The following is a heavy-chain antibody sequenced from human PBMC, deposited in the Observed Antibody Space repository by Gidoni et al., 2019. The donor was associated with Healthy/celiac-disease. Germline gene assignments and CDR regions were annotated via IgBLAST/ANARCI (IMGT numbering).Heavy chain of an antibody. D-gene: IGHD4-17*01. CDR3: ARDRRHDYGDPGWFDP. CDR1: GGTLSSYT. V-gene: IGHV1-69*08. CDR2: IIPILGIA. Sequence: QVQLVQSGAEVKKPGSSVKVSCKASGGTLSSYTISWVRQAPGQGLEWMGRIIPILGIANYAQKFQGRVTITADKSTSTAYMELSSLRSEDTAVYYCARDRRHDYGDPGWFDPWGQGTLVTVSS. J-gene: IGHJ5*02.